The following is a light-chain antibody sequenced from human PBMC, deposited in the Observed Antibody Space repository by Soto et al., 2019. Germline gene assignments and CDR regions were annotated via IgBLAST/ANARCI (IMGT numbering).Light chain of an antibody. Sequence: DIQMTESPSSLSASVGDRVTITCRSSQDISAYLAWYQQKPGKVSKLLIYSASTLQSGVPSRFSGSGSGTDFTLTISGLQPEDVATYYCQKFNTAPLTFGQGTRVEIK. V-gene: IGKV1-27*01. CDR3: QKFNTAPLT. J-gene: IGKJ5*01. CDR2: SAS. CDR1: QDISAY.